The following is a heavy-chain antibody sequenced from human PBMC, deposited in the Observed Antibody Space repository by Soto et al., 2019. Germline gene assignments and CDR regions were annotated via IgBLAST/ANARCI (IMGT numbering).Heavy chain of an antibody. D-gene: IGHD6-25*01. CDR1: GFTFSSYA. Sequence: GGSLRLSCAASGFTFSSYAMSWVRQAPGKGLEWVSAISGSGGSTYYADSVKGRFTISRDNSKNTLHLQMNSLTAEDTAVYYCARAGVYSSANMDVWGKGATVTVSS. J-gene: IGHJ6*03. V-gene: IGHV3-23*01. CDR2: ISGSGGST. CDR3: ARAGVYSSANMDV.